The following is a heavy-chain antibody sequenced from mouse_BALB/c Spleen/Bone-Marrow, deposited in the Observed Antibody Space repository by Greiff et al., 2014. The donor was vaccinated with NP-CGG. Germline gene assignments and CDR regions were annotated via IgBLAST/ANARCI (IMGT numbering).Heavy chain of an antibody. CDR3: ARITTATGAMDY. CDR2: IWADGST. D-gene: IGHD1-2*01. J-gene: IGHJ4*01. CDR1: GFPLTNYG. Sequence: VMLVESGPGLVAPSQSLSITCTVSGFPLTNYGVHWVRQPPGKGLEWLGVIWADGSTNYNSALMSRLSISKDNSKSQVFFKMNSLQTDDTAMYYCARITTATGAMDYWGQGTSVTVSS. V-gene: IGHV2-9*02.